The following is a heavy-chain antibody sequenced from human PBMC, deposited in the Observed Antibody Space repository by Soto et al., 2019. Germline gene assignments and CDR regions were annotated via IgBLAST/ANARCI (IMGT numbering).Heavy chain of an antibody. J-gene: IGHJ5*02. CDR1: GFSLSTRGVG. V-gene: IGHV2-5*02. CDR3: ARGRYYDILTHDP. D-gene: IGHD3-9*01. Sequence: QITLKESGPTLVTPTQTLTLTCTFSGFSLSTRGVGVGWIRQPPGTALEWLAVIYWDDVKRYIPSLKSRLTITKDTSKIQVVLTMTNTDPEDTATYYCARGRYYDILTHDPWGQGALGTVSS. CDR2: IYWDDVK.